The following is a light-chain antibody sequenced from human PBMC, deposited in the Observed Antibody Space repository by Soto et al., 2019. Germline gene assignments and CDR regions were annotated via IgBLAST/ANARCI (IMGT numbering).Light chain of an antibody. Sequence: VLPQCPATLPLSHGARATLSCRARQSVSSYLAWYQQKPGQAPRLLIYDAANRATGIPARFSGSGSGTDVTLTISSLEPEDFAVYYCQQRSNWPKTFGQGTKV. CDR3: QQRSNWPKT. V-gene: IGKV3-11*01. CDR2: DAA. CDR1: QSVSSY. J-gene: IGKJ1*01.